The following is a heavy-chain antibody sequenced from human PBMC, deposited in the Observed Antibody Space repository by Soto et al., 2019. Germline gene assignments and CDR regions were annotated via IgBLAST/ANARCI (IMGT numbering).Heavy chain of an antibody. CDR1: GFTFTSSA. Sequence: SVKVSCKASGFTFTSSAMQWVRQARGQRLEWIGWIVVGSGNTNYAQKFQERVTITRDMSTSTAYMELSSLRSEDTAVYYCASELRYFDWLFPNNWFDPWGQGTLVTVSS. J-gene: IGHJ5*02. V-gene: IGHV1-58*02. CDR2: IVVGSGNT. D-gene: IGHD3-9*01. CDR3: ASELRYFDWLFPNNWFDP.